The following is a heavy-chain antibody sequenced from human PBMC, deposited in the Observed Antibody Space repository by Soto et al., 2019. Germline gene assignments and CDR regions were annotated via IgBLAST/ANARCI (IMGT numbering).Heavy chain of an antibody. CDR1: GFTFTRYS. J-gene: IGHJ4*02. V-gene: IGHV3-21*06. CDR2: ISSTTNYI. CDR3: ARESEDLTSNFDY. Sequence: PGGSLRLSCAASGFTFTRYSMNWVRQAPGKGLEWVSSISSTTNYIYYGDSMKGRFTISRDNAKNSLYLEMNSLRAEDAAVYYCARESEDLTSNFDYWGQGTLVTVSS.